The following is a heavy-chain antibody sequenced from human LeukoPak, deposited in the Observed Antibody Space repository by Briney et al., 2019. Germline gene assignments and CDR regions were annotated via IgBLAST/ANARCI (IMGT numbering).Heavy chain of an antibody. Sequence: GRSLRLSCEASGFTFSNYAMHWVRRAPGKGLEWVALISYDGSTKHYADSVKSRFTISRDNSKNTLSLQINSLRSEDTAVYYCAKDLHYYGPGSSPQYWGQGTLVTVSS. V-gene: IGHV3-30*18. CDR3: AKDLHYYGPGSSPQY. D-gene: IGHD3-10*01. CDR1: GFTFSNYA. CDR2: ISYDGSTK. J-gene: IGHJ4*02.